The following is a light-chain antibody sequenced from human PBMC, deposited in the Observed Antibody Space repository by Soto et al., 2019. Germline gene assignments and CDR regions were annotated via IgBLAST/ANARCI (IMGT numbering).Light chain of an antibody. CDR3: SSYTSSSTLDV. Sequence: QSVLTQPASVSGSPGQSITISYTGTSSDVGGYNYVSWYQQHPGKAPKLMIYDVSNRPSGVSNRFSGSKSGNTASLTISGLQAEDEADYYCSSYTSSSTLDVFGTGTKVTVL. CDR2: DVS. V-gene: IGLV2-14*01. J-gene: IGLJ1*01. CDR1: SSDVGGYNY.